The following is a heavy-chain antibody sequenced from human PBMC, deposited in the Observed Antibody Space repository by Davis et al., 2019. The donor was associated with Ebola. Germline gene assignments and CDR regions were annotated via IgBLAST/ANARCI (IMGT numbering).Heavy chain of an antibody. J-gene: IGHJ6*02. D-gene: IGHD2-2*01. V-gene: IGHV5-10-1*01. CDR2: IDPSDSYT. CDR3: ARVRLGYCSSTSCYYYGMDV. Sequence: GESLKISCKASGYSFTSFWIGWVRQMPGKGLEWMGRIDPSDSYTNYSPSFQGHVTISADKSISTAYLQWSSLKASDTAMYYCARVRLGYCSSTSCYYYGMDVWGQGTTVTVSS. CDR1: GYSFTSFW.